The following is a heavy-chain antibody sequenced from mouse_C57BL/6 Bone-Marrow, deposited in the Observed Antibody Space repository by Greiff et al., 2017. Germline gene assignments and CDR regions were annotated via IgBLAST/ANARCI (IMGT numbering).Heavy chain of an antibody. Sequence: EVHLVESGRGLVQPGGSLSLSCAASGFTFTDYYMSWVRQPPGKALEWFGFIRNKSNGYTTEYSASVKGRFTISRDNSQSILYLQMKALSAADRDTYYCASQYYYGSSCGYFDVWGTGTTVTVSS. CDR3: ASQYYYGSSCGYFDV. CDR2: IRNKSNGYTT. V-gene: IGHV7-3*01. D-gene: IGHD1-1*01. CDR1: GFTFTDYY. J-gene: IGHJ1*03.